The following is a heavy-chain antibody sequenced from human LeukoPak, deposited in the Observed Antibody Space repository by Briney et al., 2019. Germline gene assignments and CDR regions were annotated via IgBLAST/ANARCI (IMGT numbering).Heavy chain of an antibody. D-gene: IGHD6-13*01. Sequence: GGSLRLSCAASGFIFSDYYMTWVRQAPGKGLEWLSYITSSGSDTYYADSVRGRFTISRDNAKNSLYLQMNSLRAEDTAVYYCARMYSSWYADYWGQGTLVTVSS. V-gene: IGHV3-11*01. CDR2: ITSSGSDT. J-gene: IGHJ4*02. CDR3: ARMYSSWYADY. CDR1: GFIFSDYY.